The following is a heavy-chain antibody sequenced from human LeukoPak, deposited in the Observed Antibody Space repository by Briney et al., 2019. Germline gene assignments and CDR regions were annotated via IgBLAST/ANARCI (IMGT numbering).Heavy chain of an antibody. Sequence: SETLSLTCAVYGGSFSGYYWSWIRQPPGKGLEWIGEINHSGSTNYNPSLKSRVTISVDTSKNQFSLKLSSVTAADTAVYYCARGRCFDWLLNYYYYGMDVWGQGTTVTVSS. V-gene: IGHV4-34*01. D-gene: IGHD3-9*01. J-gene: IGHJ6*02. CDR1: GGSFSGYY. CDR2: INHSGST. CDR3: ARGRCFDWLLNYYYYGMDV.